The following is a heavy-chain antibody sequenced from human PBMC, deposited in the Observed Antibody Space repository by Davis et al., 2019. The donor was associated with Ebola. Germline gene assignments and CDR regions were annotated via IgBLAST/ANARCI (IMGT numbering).Heavy chain of an antibody. CDR3: ARGLGMGWFDS. CDR1: GGSFSGYH. CDR2: INHSGST. V-gene: IGHV4-34*01. Sequence: LRLSCAVYGGSFSGYHWSWIRQPPGKGLEWIGEINHSGSTNYNPSLKSRVTISVDTSKNQFSLKLSSVTAADTAVYYCARGLGMGWFDSWGQGTLVTVSS. J-gene: IGHJ5*01. D-gene: IGHD6-13*01.